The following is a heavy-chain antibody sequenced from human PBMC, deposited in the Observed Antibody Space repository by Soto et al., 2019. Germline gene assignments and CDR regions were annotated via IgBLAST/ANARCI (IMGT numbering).Heavy chain of an antibody. J-gene: IGHJ3*02. CDR2: ISYDGSNK. Sequence: QVQLVESGGGVVQPGRSLRLSCAASGFTFSSYGMHWVRQAPGKGLEWVAVISYDGSNKYYADSVKGRFTISRDNSKNPLYLEMNSLRAEEPALYYCAKDLWARSSWYATYDAFDIRGQGTMVTVSS. CDR3: AKDLWARSSWYATYDAFDI. CDR1: GFTFSSYG. D-gene: IGHD6-13*01. V-gene: IGHV3-30*18.